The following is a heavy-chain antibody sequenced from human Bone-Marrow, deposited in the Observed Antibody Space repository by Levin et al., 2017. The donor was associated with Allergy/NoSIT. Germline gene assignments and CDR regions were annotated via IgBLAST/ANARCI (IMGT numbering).Heavy chain of an antibody. J-gene: IGHJ4*02. Sequence: PGESLKISCAASGFIFSDCFMNWVRQAPGKGLEWVSSISSRSTYIYYADSVKGRFTISRDDAKNSLFLQMNSLTADDTAVYYCARGDTGSWSLRPNDYWGQGTLVTVSS. CDR2: ISSRSTYI. V-gene: IGHV3-21*01. D-gene: IGHD6-13*01. CDR1: GFIFSDCF. CDR3: ARGDTGSWSLRPNDY.